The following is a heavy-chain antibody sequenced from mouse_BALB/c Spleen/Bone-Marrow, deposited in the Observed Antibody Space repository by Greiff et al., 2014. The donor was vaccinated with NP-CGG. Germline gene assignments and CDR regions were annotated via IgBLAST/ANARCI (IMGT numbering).Heavy chain of an antibody. J-gene: IGHJ4*01. CDR3: ARDNMDH. CDR2: IYPGNVNT. V-gene: IGHV1S56*01. Sequence: LQQSGPELVKPGASVRLSCKASGYTFTSYYIHWVKQRPGQGLEWIGWIYPGNVNTKYNEKFKGKDTLTADKSSSTAYMQPSSLTSEDSAVYFGARDNMDHWGQGTPVTVSS. CDR1: GYTFTSYY.